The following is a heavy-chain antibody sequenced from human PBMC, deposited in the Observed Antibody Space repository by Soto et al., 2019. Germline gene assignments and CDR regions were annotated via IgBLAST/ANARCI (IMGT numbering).Heavy chain of an antibody. CDR3: AREGDSSGWYNWFDP. CDR2: TTQDGSGK. V-gene: IGHV3-7*01. D-gene: IGHD3-22*01. J-gene: IGHJ5*02. Sequence: GGSLRLSCVASGLTFSSWMSWVRQAPGKGLEWVAMTTQDGSGKHYVDSVKGRFTISRDSAKNSLYLQMNSLRAEDTAVYYCAREGDSSGWYNWFDPWGQGTLVTVSS. CDR1: GLTFSSW.